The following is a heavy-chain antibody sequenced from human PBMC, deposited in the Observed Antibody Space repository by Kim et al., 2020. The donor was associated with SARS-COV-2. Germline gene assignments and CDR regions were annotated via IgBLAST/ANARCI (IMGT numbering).Heavy chain of an antibody. Sequence: GESLKISCKGSGYSFTSYWIGWVRQMPGKGLEYMGIIYPGDSDTRYSPSFQGQVTISADKSISTAYLQWSSLKASDTAMYYCARRPYCGGDCSWFDPWGQGTLVTVSS. CDR1: GYSFTSYW. CDR2: IYPGDSDT. CDR3: ARRPYCGGDCSWFDP. V-gene: IGHV5-51*01. J-gene: IGHJ5*02. D-gene: IGHD2-21*02.